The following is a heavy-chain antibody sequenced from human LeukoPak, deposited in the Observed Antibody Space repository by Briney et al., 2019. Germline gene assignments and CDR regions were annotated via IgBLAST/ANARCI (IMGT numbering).Heavy chain of an antibody. CDR1: GFAFSNAW. J-gene: IGHJ4*02. CDR3: AKDSRGGWAFDY. Sequence: GGSLRLSCAASGFAFSNAWMSWVRQAPGKGLEWVGRIKSKTDGGTTDYAAPVKGRFTISRDNSKNTLYLQMNSLRAEDTAVYYCAKDSRGGWAFDYWGQGTLVTVSS. CDR2: IKSKTDGGTT. D-gene: IGHD6-19*01. V-gene: IGHV3-15*01.